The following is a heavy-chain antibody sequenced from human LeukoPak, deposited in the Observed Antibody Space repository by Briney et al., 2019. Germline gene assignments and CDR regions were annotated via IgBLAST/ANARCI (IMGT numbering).Heavy chain of an antibody. J-gene: IGHJ4*02. D-gene: IGHD6-6*01. Sequence: HPGGSLRLSCAASGFTFSSYAMSWVRQAPGKGLEWVSAISGSGGSTYYADSVKGRFTISRDNSKNTLYLQMNSLRAEDTAVYYCAKDLEYSSSSGCDYWGQGTLVTVSS. CDR2: ISGSGGST. CDR1: GFTFSSYA. V-gene: IGHV3-23*01. CDR3: AKDLEYSSSSGCDY.